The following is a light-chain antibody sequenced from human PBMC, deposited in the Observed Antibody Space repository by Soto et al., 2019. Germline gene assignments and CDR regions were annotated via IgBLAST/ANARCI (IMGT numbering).Light chain of an antibody. Sequence: QSALTQPASVSGSPGQSITISCTGTSSDVGGYKYVSWYQHHPGKAPKLMISEVSNRPSGVSTRFSGSKSGNTASLTISGLQAEDEADYYCSSYTSSSVVFGGGTKLTVL. V-gene: IGLV2-14*01. J-gene: IGLJ2*01. CDR2: EVS. CDR1: SSDVGGYKY. CDR3: SSYTSSSVV.